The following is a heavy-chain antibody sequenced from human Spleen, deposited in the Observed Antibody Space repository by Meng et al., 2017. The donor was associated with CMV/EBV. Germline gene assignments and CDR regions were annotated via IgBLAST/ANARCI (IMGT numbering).Heavy chain of an antibody. CDR2: MNPNSGNT. CDR3: ARDHLGPAY. D-gene: IGHD3-16*01. Sequence: ASVKVSCKASGYTFTSYDINWVRQATGQGLEWMGWMNPNSGNTGYAQKFQGRVTMTSDTSTSTVYMELSSLTSEDTAVYYCARDHLGPAYWGQGTLVTVSS. CDR1: GYTFTSYD. J-gene: IGHJ4*02. V-gene: IGHV1-8*01.